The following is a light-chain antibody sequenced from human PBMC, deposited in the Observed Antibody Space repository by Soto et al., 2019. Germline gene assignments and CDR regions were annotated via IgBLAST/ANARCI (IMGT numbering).Light chain of an antibody. CDR1: QDISNS. CDR2: DAS. V-gene: IGKV1-33*01. J-gene: IGKJ5*01. Sequence: DIQMTQSPSSLSASVGDRVTITCQASQDISNSLNWYQQKPGKSHKLLIYDASNLETGVPSRFSGSGSGTDFTFTIRRLQPEDIATDYCQQYDNRPRRTFGQGTRLEIK. CDR3: QQYDNRPRRT.